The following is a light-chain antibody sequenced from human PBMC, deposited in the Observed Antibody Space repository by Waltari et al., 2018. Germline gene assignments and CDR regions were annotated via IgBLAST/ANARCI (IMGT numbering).Light chain of an antibody. Sequence: QSVWTQPPSASGTPGQRVTIPCSGSSPNIGSKVVNWYQQVPRTAPKLLIYRNDPRPSGVPDRFFGSKSGTSASLAISGLRSEDEADYYCAAWDDKLGGRWEFGGGTKLTVL. J-gene: IGLJ2*01. CDR1: SPNIGSKV. CDR3: AAWDDKLGGRWE. V-gene: IGLV1-47*01. CDR2: RND.